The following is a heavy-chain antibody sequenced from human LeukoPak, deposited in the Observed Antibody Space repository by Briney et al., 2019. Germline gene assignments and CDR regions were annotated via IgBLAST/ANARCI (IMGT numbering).Heavy chain of an antibody. CDR2: ISYTGTYI. CDR3: VRDRGTYRPIDY. Sequence: GGSLRLSCAASAFTFSSYSMNWVRQAPGKGLEWVSSISYTGTYIYYADSVKGRFTISRDNAQNSLYLQMNSLRAEDTAIYYCVRDRGTYRPIDYWGQGTLVTVSS. J-gene: IGHJ4*02. V-gene: IGHV3-21*04. D-gene: IGHD1-26*01. CDR1: AFTFSSYS.